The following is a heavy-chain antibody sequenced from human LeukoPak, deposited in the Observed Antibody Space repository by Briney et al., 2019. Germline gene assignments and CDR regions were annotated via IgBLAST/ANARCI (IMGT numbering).Heavy chain of an antibody. CDR3: ARAPITSPFYFDY. CDR1: GFSVDEHG. D-gene: IGHD2-2*01. V-gene: IGHV3-20*04. J-gene: IGHJ4*02. Sequence: GGSLRLSCTASGFSVDEHGMRWVRHEPGKGRGWVSGINWRGGSTGYAERRGGRFTISRDNAKNSLYLQMDSLRAEDTALYYCARAPITSPFYFDYWGQGTLVTVSS. CDR2: INWRGGST.